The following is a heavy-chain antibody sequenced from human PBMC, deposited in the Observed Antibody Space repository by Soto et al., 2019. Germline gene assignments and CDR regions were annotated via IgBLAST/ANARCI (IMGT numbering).Heavy chain of an antibody. V-gene: IGHV1-69*12. D-gene: IGHD3-16*01. J-gene: IGHJ5*02. CDR3: ARGGTLKPFDP. CDR2: ITPLYGTK. CDR1: GGTFSSYS. Sequence: QVQLVQSGPEVKEPGSSVKVSCKTSGGTFSSYSLNWVRQAPGQGLEWMGVITPLYGTKNYAQGFRGRVTFAADESTSTVFMELTRATSDDTAVYFCARGGTLKPFDPWGQGTLVTVSS.